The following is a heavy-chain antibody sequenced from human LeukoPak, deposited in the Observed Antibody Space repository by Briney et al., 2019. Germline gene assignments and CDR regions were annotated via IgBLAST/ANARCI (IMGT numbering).Heavy chain of an antibody. D-gene: IGHD5-18*01. Sequence: GGSLRRCCAAAALNVRIEVRKWVRQAPGKGLEWVSYISNSGTAIYYADSVKGRFTISRDNAKSSLYLQMNSLRAEDTAVYYCARAGYSMDTEYFQHWGQGTLVTVSS. CDR3: ARAGYSMDTEYFQH. CDR2: ISNSGTAI. V-gene: IGHV3-48*03. J-gene: IGHJ1*01. CDR1: ALNVRIEV.